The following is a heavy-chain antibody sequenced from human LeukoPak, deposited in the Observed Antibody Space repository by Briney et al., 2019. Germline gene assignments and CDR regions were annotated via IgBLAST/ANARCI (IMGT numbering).Heavy chain of an antibody. J-gene: IGHJ5*02. D-gene: IGHD3-9*01. V-gene: IGHV4-38-2*02. CDR3: ARDILTGYYA. CDR1: GYSISSGYY. CDR2: IYHSGST. Sequence: SETLSLTCTVSGYSISSGYYWGWIRQPPGKGLEWIGSIYHSGSTYYNPSLKSRVTISVDTSKNQFSLKLSSVTAADTAVYYCARDILTGYYAWGQGTLVTVSS.